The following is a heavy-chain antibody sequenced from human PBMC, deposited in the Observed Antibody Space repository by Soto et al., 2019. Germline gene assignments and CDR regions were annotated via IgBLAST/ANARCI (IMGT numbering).Heavy chain of an antibody. Sequence: QVQLQESGPGLVKPSQTLSLTCSLSGGSISSEGYHWTWIRQHPGRGLEWIGDFYYDGTTSYSPSLKSRLTISIDTSNNHFYLRLTSVTAADTAVYYCARRHDILTGSDSFDVWGRGTMVNVSS. CDR3: ARRHDILTGSDSFDV. CDR2: FYYDGTT. D-gene: IGHD3-9*01. V-gene: IGHV4-31*03. CDR1: GGSISSEGYH. J-gene: IGHJ3*01.